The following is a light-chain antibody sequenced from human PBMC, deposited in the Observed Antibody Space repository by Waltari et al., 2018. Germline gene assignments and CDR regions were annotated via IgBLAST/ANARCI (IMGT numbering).Light chain of an antibody. Sequence: VVVTQPPATLSLSPGERATISCRASQSISTYLAWYQQKPGQAPRLLIYDASNRATGIPARFSGSGSGTDFTLTISSLEPEDFAVYYCQQRTIWSGTFGQGTKVEIK. CDR1: QSISTY. J-gene: IGKJ1*01. CDR3: QQRTIWSGT. V-gene: IGKV3-11*01. CDR2: DAS.